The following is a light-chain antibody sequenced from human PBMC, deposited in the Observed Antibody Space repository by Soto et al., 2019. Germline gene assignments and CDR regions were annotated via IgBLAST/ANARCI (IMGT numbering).Light chain of an antibody. CDR1: SSDVGGYDY. CDR3: SSYTGSSKL. J-gene: IGLJ3*02. CDR2: EVN. Sequence: QSALTQPASVSGSPGQSITISCTGTSSDVGGYDYVSWYQQHPGKAPELLIYEVNNRPSGVSDRFSGSKSGNTASLTISGLQAEDEADYYCSSYTGSSKLFGGGTKVTVL. V-gene: IGLV2-14*01.